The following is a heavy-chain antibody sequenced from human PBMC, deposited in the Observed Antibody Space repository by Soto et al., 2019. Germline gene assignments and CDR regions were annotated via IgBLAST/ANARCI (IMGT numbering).Heavy chain of an antibody. V-gene: IGHV3-33*01. CDR2: IWYDGSNK. CDR3: ARDYDSSGTHRDFLDY. Sequence: GGSLRLSCAASGFTFSSYGMHWVRQAPGKGLEWVAVIWYDGSNKYYADSVKGRFTISRDNSKNTLYLQMNSLRAEDTAVYYCARDYDSSGTHRDFLDYWGQGTLVTVYS. J-gene: IGHJ4*02. CDR1: GFTFSSYG. D-gene: IGHD3-22*01.